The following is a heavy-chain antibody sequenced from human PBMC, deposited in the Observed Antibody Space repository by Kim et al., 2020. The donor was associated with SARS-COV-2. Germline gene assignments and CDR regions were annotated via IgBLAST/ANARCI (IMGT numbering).Heavy chain of an antibody. CDR1: GGSIRSYY. J-gene: IGHJ5*02. Sequence: SETLSLTCSVSGGSIRSYYWTWIRPSPVPLLSFIFYLSPTGNTNYNPSLRGRVTISLDTSKRQFSLTLTSVTAADTAVYYCASSGVGAVGWFDPWGQGTLVTVSS. D-gene: IGHD1-26*01. V-gene: IGHV4-59*01. CDR3: ASSGVGAVGWFDP. CDR2: LSPTGNT.